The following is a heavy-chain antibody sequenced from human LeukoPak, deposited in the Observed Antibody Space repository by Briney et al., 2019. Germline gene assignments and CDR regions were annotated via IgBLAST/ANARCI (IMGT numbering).Heavy chain of an antibody. V-gene: IGHV4-59*01. J-gene: IGHJ4*02. Sequence: SETLFLTCTVSGGSISNNYWSWFRQPPGKGLEWIGYIYYSGSTNYNPSLKSRVTISVDTSKSQFSLKLSSVTAADTAVYYCASHKGFWGQGTLVTVSS. CDR3: ASHKGF. CDR1: GGSISNNY. CDR2: IYYSGST.